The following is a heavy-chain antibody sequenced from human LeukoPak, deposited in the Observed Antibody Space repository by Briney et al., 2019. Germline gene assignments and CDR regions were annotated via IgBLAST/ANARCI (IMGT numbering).Heavy chain of an antibody. CDR3: ARDASEAFWSGYSPTYFYYYYMDV. CDR2: IYYSGRT. CDR1: GGSITNYY. D-gene: IGHD3-3*01. V-gene: IGHV4-59*01. J-gene: IGHJ6*03. Sequence: PSETLSLTCTISGGSITNYYWSWIRQPPGKGLEWLGYIYYSGRTSYNPSLKSRVTISVDASKNQFSLKLSSVTAADTAVYYCARDASEAFWSGYSPTYFYYYYMDVWGKGTTVTVSS.